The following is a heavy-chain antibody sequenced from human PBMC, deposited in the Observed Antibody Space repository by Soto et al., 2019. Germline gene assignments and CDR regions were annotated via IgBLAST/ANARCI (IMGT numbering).Heavy chain of an antibody. CDR3: AREVSYWFDP. J-gene: IGHJ5*02. D-gene: IGHD2-8*01. Sequence: ASVKVSCKASGYTFTSYDINWVRQAPGQGLEWMGWMNPNSGNTGYAQKFQVRVTMTRNTSISTAYMELSSLISEDTAVYYCAREVSYWFDPWGQGTLVTVSS. CDR2: MNPNSGNT. CDR1: GYTFTSYD. V-gene: IGHV1-8*01.